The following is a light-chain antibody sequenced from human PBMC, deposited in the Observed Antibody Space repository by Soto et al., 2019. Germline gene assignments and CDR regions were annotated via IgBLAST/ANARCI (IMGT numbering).Light chain of an antibody. Sequence: DIVMTQSPDSLAVSLGERASINCKSSQNVLYSSKNRNYLAWYQQKPGQPPKLLIYWASSRESRVPDRFSGSGSGTDFTLTISSLQAEDVALYYCQQYYSFPYTFGQGTKLEIK. CDR2: WAS. J-gene: IGKJ2*01. CDR3: QQYYSFPYT. CDR1: QNVLYSSKNRNY. V-gene: IGKV4-1*01.